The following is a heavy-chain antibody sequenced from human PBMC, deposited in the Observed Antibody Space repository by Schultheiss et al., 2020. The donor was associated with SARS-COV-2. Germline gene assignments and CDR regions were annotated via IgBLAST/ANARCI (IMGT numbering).Heavy chain of an antibody. V-gene: IGHV1-18*01. Sequence: ASVKVSCKASGYTFTSYGISWVRQAPGQGLEWMGWISAYNGNTNYAQKLQGRVTMTTDTSTSTAYMELSSLRSEDTAVYYCARSHDLRSGYKYYFDYWGQGTLVTVSS. CDR1: GYTFTSYG. D-gene: IGHD3-3*01. CDR2: ISAYNGNT. J-gene: IGHJ4*02. CDR3: ARSHDLRSGYKYYFDY.